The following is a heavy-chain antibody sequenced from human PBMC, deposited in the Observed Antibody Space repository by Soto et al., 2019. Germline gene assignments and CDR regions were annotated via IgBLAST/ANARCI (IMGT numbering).Heavy chain of an antibody. V-gene: IGHV3-7*01. Sequence: EVQLVESGGGLVQPGGSLRLSCAASGFTFSSYWMSWVRQAPGKGLEWVANIKQDGSEKYYVDSVKGRFTISRDNAKNSQYLQMKGLRAEDPAVYYCARSPLHYYDSSGYYSPYLYYFDYWGQGTLVTVSS. D-gene: IGHD3-22*01. CDR2: IKQDGSEK. CDR3: ARSPLHYYDSSGYYSPYLYYFDY. J-gene: IGHJ4*02. CDR1: GFTFSSYW.